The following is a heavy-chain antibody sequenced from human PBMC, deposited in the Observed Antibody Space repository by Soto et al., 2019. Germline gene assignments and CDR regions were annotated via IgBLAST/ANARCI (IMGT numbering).Heavy chain of an antibody. CDR2: ISYDGSNK. CDR1: GFTFSSYG. D-gene: IGHD6-13*01. CDR3: ARQTYSSSWYRNYYYGMDV. J-gene: IGHJ6*02. V-gene: IGHV3-30*03. Sequence: GESLKISCAASGFTFSSYGMHWVRQAPGKGLEWVAVISYDGSNKYYADSVKGRFTISRDNSKNTLYLQMNSLRAEDTAVYYCARQTYSSSWYRNYYYGMDVWGQGTTVTVS.